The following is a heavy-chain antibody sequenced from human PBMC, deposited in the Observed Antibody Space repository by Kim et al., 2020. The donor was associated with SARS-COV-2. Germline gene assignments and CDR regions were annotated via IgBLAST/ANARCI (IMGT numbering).Heavy chain of an antibody. V-gene: IGHV3-7*01. CDR3: ARDLRFRDDAFDI. J-gene: IGHJ3*02. D-gene: IGHD3-10*01. CDR1: GFTFSSYW. CDR2: IKQDGSEK. Sequence: GGSLRLSCAASGFTFSSYWMSWVRQAPGKGLEWVANIKQDGSEKYYVDSVKGRFTISRDNAKNSLYLQMNSLRAEDTAVYYCARDLRFRDDAFDIWGQGTMVTVSS.